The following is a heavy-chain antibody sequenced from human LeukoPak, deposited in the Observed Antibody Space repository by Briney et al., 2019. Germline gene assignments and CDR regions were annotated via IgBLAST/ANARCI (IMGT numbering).Heavy chain of an antibody. CDR3: ARDYCSGGSCYSYFDY. J-gene: IGHJ4*02. V-gene: IGHV4-30-4*01. CDR2: IYYSGST. D-gene: IGHD2-15*01. Sequence: SQTLSLTCTVSGGSISSGDYYWSWIRQPPGKGLEWIGYIYYSGSTYYNPSLKSRVTISVDTSKNQFSLKLSSVTAADTAVYYCARDYCSGGSCYSYFDYWGQGTLVTVSS. CDR1: GGSISSGDYY.